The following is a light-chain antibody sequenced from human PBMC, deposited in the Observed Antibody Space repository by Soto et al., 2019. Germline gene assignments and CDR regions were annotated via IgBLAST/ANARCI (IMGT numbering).Light chain of an antibody. CDR1: QDMTTY. CDR2: AAF. Sequence: DIQMTQSPSFLSTSVGDRFTITCLASQDMTTYLAWYQQKKGKAPNLLIYAAFTLQSGVPSRLRGSGYGTELTITISSMKPEDFETYYCQQLNSYTFTFGQGTRLEIK. V-gene: IGKV1-9*01. CDR3: QQLNSYTFT. J-gene: IGKJ5*01.